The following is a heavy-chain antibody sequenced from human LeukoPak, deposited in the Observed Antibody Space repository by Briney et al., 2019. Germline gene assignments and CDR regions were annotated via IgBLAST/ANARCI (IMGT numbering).Heavy chain of an antibody. CDR1: WVTLRVYE. V-gene: IGHV3-48*03. Sequence: PGGSLRLSCAASWVTLRVYEMDCVRQAPGKGLEWVSYISSSGSAIYYADSVKGRFTISRDNAKNSLYLQMNSLIVEDTAVYYCARELLTIKYNSPDSWGQGTLVTVSS. CDR3: ARELLTIKYNSPDS. D-gene: IGHD6-6*01. J-gene: IGHJ5*01. CDR2: ISSSGSAI.